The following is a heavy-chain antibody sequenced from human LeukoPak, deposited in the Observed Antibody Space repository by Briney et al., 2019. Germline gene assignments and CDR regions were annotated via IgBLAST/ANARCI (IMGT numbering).Heavy chain of an antibody. CDR2: INHSGST. D-gene: IGHD5-18*01. J-gene: IGHJ5*02. V-gene: IGHV4-34*01. CDR1: GGSFSGYY. CDR3: ARSKVQLWLRGWFDP. Sequence: SETLSLTCAVYGGSFSGYYWSWIRQPPGKGLEWIGEINHSGSTNYNPSLKSRVTISVDTSKNQFSLKLGSVTAADTAVYYCARSKVQLWLRGWFDPWGQGTLVTVSS.